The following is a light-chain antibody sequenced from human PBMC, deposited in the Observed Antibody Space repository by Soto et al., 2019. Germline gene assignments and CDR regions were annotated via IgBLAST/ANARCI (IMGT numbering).Light chain of an antibody. CDR1: QSISSY. CDR3: QQYNSYSRT. CDR2: DAT. V-gene: IGKV1-5*01. J-gene: IGKJ1*01. Sequence: DIQMTQSPSSLSASVGDRVTITCRASQSISSYLNWYQQKPGKAPKLLINDATSLERGVPSRFSGSGSGTEFTLTISSLQPDDFASYYCQQYNSYSRTFGQGTKVDIK.